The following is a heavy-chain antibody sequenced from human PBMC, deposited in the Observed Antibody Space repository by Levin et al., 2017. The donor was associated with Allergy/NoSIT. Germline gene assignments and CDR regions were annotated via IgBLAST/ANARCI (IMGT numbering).Heavy chain of an antibody. CDR3: ARDTTVTPWDY. V-gene: IGHV3-30-3*01. CDR1: GFTFSSYA. CDR2: ISYDGSNK. J-gene: IGHJ4*02. D-gene: IGHD4-17*01. Sequence: QPGGSLRLSCAASGFTFSSYAMHWVRQAPGKGLEWVAVISYDGSNKYYADSVKGRFTISRDNSKNTLYLQMNSLRAEDTAVYYCARDTTVTPWDYWGQGTLVTVSS.